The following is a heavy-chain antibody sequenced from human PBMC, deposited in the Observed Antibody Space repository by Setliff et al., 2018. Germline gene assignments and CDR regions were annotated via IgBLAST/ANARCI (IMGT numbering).Heavy chain of an antibody. V-gene: IGHV4-4*07. J-gene: IGHJ6*03. Sequence: SGTLSLTCTVSGGSISSYYWSWIRQPAGKGLEWIGHIYIGGSANYNPSLKSRVTMSIDTSKNQFSLKLNSVTAADMAVYYCAREQWLDPPGFYYMDVWAKGTTVTVSS. CDR1: GGSISSYY. CDR3: AREQWLDPPGFYYMDV. D-gene: IGHD6-19*01. CDR2: IYIGGSA.